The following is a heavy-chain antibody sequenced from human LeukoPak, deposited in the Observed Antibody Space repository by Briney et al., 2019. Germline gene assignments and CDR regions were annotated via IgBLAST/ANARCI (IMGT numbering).Heavy chain of an antibody. D-gene: IGHD6-6*01. Sequence: GGSLRLSCAASGFTFSNYAMSWVRQSPGKGLEWVSAIGGGTYSTYYADSVKGRFTISRDNSKNTLYLQMNSLRAEDTAIYYCAKEGVMSSSSSFFDYWGQGTLVTVSS. CDR1: GFTFSNYA. CDR2: IGGGTYST. CDR3: AKEGVMSSSSSFFDY. V-gene: IGHV3-23*01. J-gene: IGHJ4*02.